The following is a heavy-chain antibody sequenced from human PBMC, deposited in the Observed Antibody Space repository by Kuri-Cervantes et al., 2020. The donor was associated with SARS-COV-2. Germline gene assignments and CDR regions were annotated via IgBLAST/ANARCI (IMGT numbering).Heavy chain of an antibody. CDR2: IYSSGST. CDR1: SGSTSSYY. J-gene: IGHJ5*02. Sequence: SETLCLSCTVSSGSTSSYYWCWIRQPPGKGLEWIGYIYSSGSTNYNPSLKSRVTISVDTSKNQFSLKLSSVTAADTAVYYCARVPLVATILRRVANWFDPWGQGAPVTVSS. CDR3: ARVPLVATILRRVANWFDP. D-gene: IGHD5-12*01. V-gene: IGHV4-59*12.